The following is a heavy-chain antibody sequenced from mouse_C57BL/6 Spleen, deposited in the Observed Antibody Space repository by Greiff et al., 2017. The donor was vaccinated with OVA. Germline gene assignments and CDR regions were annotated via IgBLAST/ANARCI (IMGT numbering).Heavy chain of an antibody. Sequence: EVKVVESGGGLVKPGGSLKLSCAASGFTFSSYAMSWVRQTPDKRLEWVATISDGGSYTYYPDNVKGRFTISRDNAKNNLYLQMSHLKSEDTAMYYCTRDRGDYDAMDYWGQGTSVTVSS. J-gene: IGHJ4*01. CDR2: ISDGGSYT. D-gene: IGHD3-1*01. CDR1: GFTFSSYA. V-gene: IGHV5-4*01. CDR3: TRDRGDYDAMDY.